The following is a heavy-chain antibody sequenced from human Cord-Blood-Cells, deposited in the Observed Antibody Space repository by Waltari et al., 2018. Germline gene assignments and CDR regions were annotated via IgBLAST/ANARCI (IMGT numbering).Heavy chain of an antibody. CDR1: GGTFTSYA. CDR3: ARGRLGLYHVDY. Sequence: QVQLVQSGAEVKKPGPSVKVSCKAYGGTFTSYAITWVPQAPGQGLELMGRIIPILVIANYAQKFQGRVTITADKSTSTAYMDLSSLRSEDTAVYYCARGRLGLYHVDYWGQGTLVTVSS. V-gene: IGHV1-69*09. D-gene: IGHD3-16*02. CDR2: IIPILVIA. J-gene: IGHJ4*02.